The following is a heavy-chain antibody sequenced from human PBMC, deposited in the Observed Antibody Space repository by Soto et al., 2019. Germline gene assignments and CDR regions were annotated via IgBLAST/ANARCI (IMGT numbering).Heavy chain of an antibody. V-gene: IGHV5-51*01. Sequence: GASLKISCKGSGYSFTSYWIGWVRQMPGKGLEWMGIIYPGDSDTRYSPSFQGQVTISADKSISTAYLQWSSLKASDTAMYYCARHGIAARDYYYYGMDVWGQGTTVTVSS. CDR3: ARHGIAARDYYYYGMDV. CDR2: IYPGDSDT. CDR1: GYSFTSYW. J-gene: IGHJ6*02. D-gene: IGHD6-6*01.